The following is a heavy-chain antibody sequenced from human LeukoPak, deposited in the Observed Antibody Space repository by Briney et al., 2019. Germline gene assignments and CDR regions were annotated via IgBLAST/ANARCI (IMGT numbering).Heavy chain of an antibody. J-gene: IGHJ6*02. D-gene: IGHD3-3*01. CDR3: ARQRYDFWSGSQSLAV. CDR1: GGSISSYY. V-gene: IGHV4-59*08. CDR2: IYYSGST. Sequence: SETLSLTCTVPGGSISSYYWSWIRKPPGKGLEWIGYIYYSGSTNYNPSLKSRVTISVDTSKNQFSLKLSSVTAADTAVYYCARQRYDFWSGSQSLAVWGQGTTVTVSS.